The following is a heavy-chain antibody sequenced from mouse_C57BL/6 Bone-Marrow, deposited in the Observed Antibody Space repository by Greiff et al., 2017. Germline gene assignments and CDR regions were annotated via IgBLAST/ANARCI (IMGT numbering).Heavy chain of an antibody. D-gene: IGHD1-1*01. CDR1: GFTFSSYT. CDR3: ARITTGFAY. V-gene: IGHV5-9*01. J-gene: IGHJ3*01. CDR2: ISGGGGNT. Sequence: DVKLVESGGGLVKPGGSLKLSCAASGFTFSSYTMSWVRQTPEKRLEWVATISGGGGNTYYPDSVKGRFTISRDNAKNTLYLQMSSLRSEDTALYYCARITTGFAYWGQGTLVTVSA.